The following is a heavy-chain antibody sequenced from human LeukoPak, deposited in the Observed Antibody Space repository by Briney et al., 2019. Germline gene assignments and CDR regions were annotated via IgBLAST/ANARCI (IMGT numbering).Heavy chain of an antibody. CDR2: IYYSGST. CDR1: GGSISSSSYY. CDR3: ARREPPIYYFDY. J-gene: IGHJ4*02. D-gene: IGHD1-14*01. V-gene: IGHV4-39*01. Sequence: SETLSLTCTVSGGSISSSSYYWGWIRQPPGKGLEWIGSIYYSGSTYYNPSLKSRVTISVDTSKNQFSLMLSTVTAADTAVYYCARREPPIYYFDYWGQGTLVTVSS.